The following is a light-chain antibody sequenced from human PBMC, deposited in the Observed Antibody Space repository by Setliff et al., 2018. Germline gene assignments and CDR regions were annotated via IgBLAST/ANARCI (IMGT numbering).Light chain of an antibody. CDR1: QSLVHSNGYFY. Sequence: DIVMTQSPLSLPVTPGEPASISCRSSQSLVHSNGYFYLDWYLQKPGQSPQLLIYLGSYRAAGVPDRFSGSGSGTDFTLKISRVEAEDVGVYYCMQALQTPPTFGQGTRLEIK. V-gene: IGKV2-28*01. CDR2: LGS. CDR3: MQALQTPPT. J-gene: IGKJ5*01.